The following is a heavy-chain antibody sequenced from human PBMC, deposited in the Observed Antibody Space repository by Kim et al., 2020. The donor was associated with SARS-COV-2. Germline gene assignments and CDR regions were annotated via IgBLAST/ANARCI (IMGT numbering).Heavy chain of an antibody. J-gene: IGHJ4*02. D-gene: IGHD3-10*01. CDR3: AKDLLYVPGRGYFDS. Sequence: VRGRLTISRDNSRNMLHLQMDSLRVEDTAVYYCAKDLLYVPGRGYFDSWGQGVLVTVSS. V-gene: IGHV3-23*01.